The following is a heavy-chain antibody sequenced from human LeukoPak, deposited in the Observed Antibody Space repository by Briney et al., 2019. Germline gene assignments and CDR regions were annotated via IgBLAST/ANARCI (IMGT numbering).Heavy chain of an antibody. Sequence: GAAVKVSCKSSGYTFSGYYMHWVRQAPGQGLEWMGWINPNSGGTNYAQKFQGRVTMTRDTSISTAYMELSRLRSDDTAVYYCARAYTAMANDYWGQGTLVAVSS. D-gene: IGHD5-18*01. CDR3: ARAYTAMANDY. CDR1: GYTFSGYY. J-gene: IGHJ4*02. V-gene: IGHV1-2*02. CDR2: INPNSGGT.